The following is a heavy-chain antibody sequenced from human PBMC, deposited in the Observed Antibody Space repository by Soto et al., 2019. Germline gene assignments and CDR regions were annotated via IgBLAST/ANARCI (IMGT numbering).Heavy chain of an antibody. D-gene: IGHD2-2*01. J-gene: IGHJ4*02. CDR2: IKEDGSDK. CDR1: GFTFSSYS. V-gene: IGHV3-7*01. Sequence: GGSLRLSCAASGFTFSSYSMSWVRQAPGKGLEWVANIKEDGSDKYYVDSVKGRFTISRDNAKNSLYLEMNSLRAEDTAVYFCPRDAIWNYSDYWGQGTLVTVS. CDR3: PRDAIWNYSDY.